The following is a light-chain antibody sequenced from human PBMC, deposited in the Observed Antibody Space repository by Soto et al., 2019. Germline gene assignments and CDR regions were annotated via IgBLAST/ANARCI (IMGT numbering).Light chain of an antibody. Sequence: QSALTQPASVSGTLGQSITISCTGTSSDVGGYNYVSWYQQHPDKAPKLIISEVSDRPSGVSHRFSGSKTGNTASLTISGLLAEDEADYYCSSYAVNRTYVFGSGTHLTVL. V-gene: IGLV2-14*01. J-gene: IGLJ6*01. CDR2: EVS. CDR3: SSYAVNRTYV. CDR1: SSDVGGYNY.